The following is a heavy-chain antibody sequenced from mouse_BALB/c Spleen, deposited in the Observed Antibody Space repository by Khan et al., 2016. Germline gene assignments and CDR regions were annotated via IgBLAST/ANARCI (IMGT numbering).Heavy chain of an antibody. CDR1: GFTFSNYW. CDR3: TRGFGYFDY. CDR2: IRLKSNNYAS. Sequence: EVELQESGGGLVQPGGSMKLSCVASGFTFSNYWMNWVRQSPEKGLEWVAEIRLKSNNYASHYAESVKGRFTISRDDSKSSVYLQLNNLRPEDTGIDYCTRGFGYFDYWGQCTTLTVSS. D-gene: IGHD3-2*02. V-gene: IGHV6-6*02. J-gene: IGHJ2*01.